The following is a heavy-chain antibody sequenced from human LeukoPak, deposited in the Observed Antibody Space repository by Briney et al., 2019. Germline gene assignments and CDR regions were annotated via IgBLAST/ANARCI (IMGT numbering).Heavy chain of an antibody. V-gene: IGHV3-7*01. CDR3: ARSPSSGWFYYFDY. CDR2: IKQDGSEK. CDR1: GFTFSSYW. D-gene: IGHD6-19*01. J-gene: IGHJ4*02. Sequence: SGGSLRLSCAASGFTFSSYWMSRVRQAPGKGLEWVANIKQDGSEKYYVDSVKGRFTISRDNAKNSLYLQMNSLRAEDTAVYYCARSPSSGWFYYFDYWGQGTLVTVSS.